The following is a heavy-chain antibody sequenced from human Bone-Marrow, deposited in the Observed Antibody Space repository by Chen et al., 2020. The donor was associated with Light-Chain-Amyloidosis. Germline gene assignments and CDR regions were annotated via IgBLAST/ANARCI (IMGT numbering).Heavy chain of an antibody. V-gene: IGHV3-21*01. D-gene: IGHD5-12*01. J-gene: IGHJ4*01. CDR3: AREGGYTSKLDY. CDR1: GFTFSDHI. Sequence: EVQLVESGGGLVKPGGSLRLTCAASGFTFSDHIMHWVRKAPGKGLEWVSSVTSSSSFMYDADSVKGRFSISRDNAKSSLYLQMNSLRAEDTAVYYCAREGGYTSKLDYWGQEPWSPSPQ. CDR2: VTSSSSFM.